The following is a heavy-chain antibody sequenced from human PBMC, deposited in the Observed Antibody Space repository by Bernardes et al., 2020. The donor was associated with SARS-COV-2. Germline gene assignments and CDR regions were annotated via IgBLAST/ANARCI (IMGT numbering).Heavy chain of an antibody. V-gene: IGHV4-4*07. Sequence: SETLSLTCTVSGGSISSYYWSWIRQPAGKGLEWIGRIYTSGSTNYNPSLKSRVTMSVDTSKNQFSLKLSSVTAADTAVYYCARGRYYYDSSGYYLAYWGQGTLVTVSS. CDR2: IYTSGST. J-gene: IGHJ4*02. D-gene: IGHD3-22*01. CDR3: ARGRYYYDSSGYYLAY. CDR1: GGSISSYY.